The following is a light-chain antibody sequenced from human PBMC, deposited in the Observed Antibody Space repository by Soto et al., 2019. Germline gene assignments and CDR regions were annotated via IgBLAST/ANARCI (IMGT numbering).Light chain of an antibody. CDR2: SAS. J-gene: IGKJ4*01. CDR1: KNISSRH. V-gene: IGKV3-20*01. Sequence: EIVLTQSPGTLSLSPGDRATLSCRTSKNISSRHLAWYQQKAGQAPMLLMYSASSRATGIPDRFIGSGSGTVFTLTITRLQSEDFAVFYCQHYGTSPRTFGGGTKVEIK. CDR3: QHYGTSPRT.